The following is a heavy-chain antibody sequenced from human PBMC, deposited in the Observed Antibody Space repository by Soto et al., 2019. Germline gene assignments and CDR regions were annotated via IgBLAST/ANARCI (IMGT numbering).Heavy chain of an antibody. J-gene: IGHJ4*02. CDR2: MNPNSGNT. CDR3: ATINVDIVATMGFDY. V-gene: IGHV1-8*01. D-gene: IGHD5-12*01. Sequence: ASVKVSCKASGYTFTSYDINWVRQATGQGLEWMGWMNPNSGNTGYAQKFQGRVTMTRNTSISTAYMELSSLRSEDTAVYYCATINVDIVATMGFDYWGQGTLVTAPQ. CDR1: GYTFTSYD.